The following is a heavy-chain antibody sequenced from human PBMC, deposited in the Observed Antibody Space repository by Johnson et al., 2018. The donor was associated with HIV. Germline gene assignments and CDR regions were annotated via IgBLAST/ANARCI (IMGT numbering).Heavy chain of an antibody. V-gene: IGHV3-30*03. CDR3: ARDCTGGVCLNDAFDI. D-gene: IGHD2-8*02. Sequence: QVQLVESGGGLVQPGGSLRLSCAASGFSFSSYDMHWVRQAPGKGLEWVAVISHDGSHKYYADSVKGRFSLSRDISKNMLYLQMHSLRAEDTAVYYCARDCTGGVCLNDAFDIWGQGTMVTVSS. CDR1: GFSFSSYD. J-gene: IGHJ3*02. CDR2: ISHDGSHK.